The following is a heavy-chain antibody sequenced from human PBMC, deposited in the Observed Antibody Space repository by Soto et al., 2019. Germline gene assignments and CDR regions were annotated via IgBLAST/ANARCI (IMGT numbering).Heavy chain of an antibody. J-gene: IGHJ4*02. CDR3: DRGGGNPFDY. D-gene: IGHD3-16*01. CDR2: IYHSGIP. V-gene: IGHV4-30-2*01. Sequence: QLQLQESGSGLVKPSQTLSLTCAVSGGSISSGGYSWSWIRQPPGKGLEWIGYIYHSGIPFYNPSLQSRVTISVDRSKNQLSLKLSSVNAADPAVYYCDRGGGNPFDYWGQGTLVTVSS. CDR1: GGSISSGGYS.